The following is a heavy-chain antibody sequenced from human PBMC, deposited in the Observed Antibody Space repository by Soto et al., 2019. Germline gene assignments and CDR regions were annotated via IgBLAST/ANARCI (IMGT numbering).Heavy chain of an antibody. Sequence: EVQLVESGGGLVKPGGSLRLSCAASGFTFSSYSMNWVRQAPGKGLEWVSSISSSSSYIYYADSVKGRFTISRDNAKNSLYLQMNSLRAEDTAVYYCARGPFPAALVFDYWGQGTLVTVSS. CDR1: GFTFSSYS. CDR3: ARGPFPAALVFDY. V-gene: IGHV3-21*01. CDR2: ISSSSSYI. J-gene: IGHJ4*02. D-gene: IGHD2-2*01.